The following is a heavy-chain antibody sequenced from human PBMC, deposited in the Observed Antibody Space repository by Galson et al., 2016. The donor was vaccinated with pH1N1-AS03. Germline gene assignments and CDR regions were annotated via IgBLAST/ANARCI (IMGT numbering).Heavy chain of an antibody. J-gene: IGHJ4*02. D-gene: IGHD3-3*01. Sequence: SVKVSCKASGYTFTAYYMHWVRQAPGQGLEWMGWINADSGDTNYAPKLRGRVTLTRDTSTSTAYMELSTLTSDDTAVYYCAKDDNCEFWVGYFGPDFWGQGTLITVSS. CDR2: INADSGDT. V-gene: IGHV1-2*02. CDR3: AKDDNCEFWVGYFGPDF. CDR1: GYTFTAYY.